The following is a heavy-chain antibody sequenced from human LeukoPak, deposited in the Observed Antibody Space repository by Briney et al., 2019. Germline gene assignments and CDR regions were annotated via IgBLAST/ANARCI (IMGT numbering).Heavy chain of an antibody. CDR3: ARDSDVVVPAASTGYWFDP. J-gene: IGHJ5*02. V-gene: IGHV1-69*04. CDR2: IIPIFGIA. D-gene: IGHD2-2*01. CDR1: GGTFSSYA. Sequence: SVKVSCKASGGTFSSYAISWVRQAPGQGLEWMGRIIPIFGIANYAQKFRDRVTITADKSTSTAYMEQSSLRSEDTAVYYCARDSDVVVPAASTGYWFDPWGQGTLVTVSS.